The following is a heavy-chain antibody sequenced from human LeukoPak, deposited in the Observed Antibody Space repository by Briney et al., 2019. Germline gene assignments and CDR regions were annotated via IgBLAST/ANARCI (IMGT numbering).Heavy chain of an antibody. CDR2: IWYDGSNK. J-gene: IGHJ4*02. V-gene: IGHV3-30*02. D-gene: IGHD3-22*01. CDR3: AKDLTLLTYYYDSSGYYYGDY. CDR1: GFTFSSYG. Sequence: GGSLRLSCAASGFTFSSYGMHWVRQAPGKGLEWVAFIWYDGSNKYYADSVKGRFTISRDNSKNTLYLQMNSLRAEDTAVYYCAKDLTLLTYYYDSSGYYYGDYWGQGTLVTVSS.